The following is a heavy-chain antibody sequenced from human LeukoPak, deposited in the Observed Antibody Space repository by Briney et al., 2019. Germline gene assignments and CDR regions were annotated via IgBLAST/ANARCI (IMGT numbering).Heavy chain of an antibody. Sequence: GESLKISYKGSGXRFTSYCISWVRQMPGKVLEWMGRIDPSDSYTNYSPSFQGHVTISADKSISTAYLQWSSLKASDNAMYYCAQSRITGTTDWFDPWGQGTLVTVSS. D-gene: IGHD1-7*01. CDR1: GXRFTSYC. CDR3: AQSRITGTTDWFDP. V-gene: IGHV5-10-1*01. CDR2: IDPSDSYT. J-gene: IGHJ5*02.